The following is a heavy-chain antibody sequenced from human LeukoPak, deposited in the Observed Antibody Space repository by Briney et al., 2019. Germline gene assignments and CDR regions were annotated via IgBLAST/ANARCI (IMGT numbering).Heavy chain of an antibody. D-gene: IGHD5-12*01. J-gene: IGHJ4*02. Sequence: GASVKVSCKASGYTFTGYYLHWVRQGPGRGLEWMGWIDRNSGATHYAQRSQGRVTMTRDTSINTTYMELSRLRSDDTAVYYCAGGPYSAYDWVYWGQGTLVTVSS. CDR1: GYTFTGYY. CDR3: AGGPYSAYDWVY. V-gene: IGHV1-2*02. CDR2: IDRNSGAT.